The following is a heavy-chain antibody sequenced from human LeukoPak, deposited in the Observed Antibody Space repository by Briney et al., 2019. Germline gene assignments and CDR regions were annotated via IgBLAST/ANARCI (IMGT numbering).Heavy chain of an antibody. Sequence: ASVKVSCKASGGTFSSYAISWVRQAPGQGREWMGRIIPILGIANYAQKFQGRVTITADKSTSTAYMELSSLRSEDTAVYYCAKGGYCSGGSCYGMDVWGQGTTVTVSS. CDR1: GGTFSSYA. CDR3: AKGGYCSGGSCYGMDV. V-gene: IGHV1-69*04. D-gene: IGHD2-15*01. J-gene: IGHJ6*02. CDR2: IIPILGIA.